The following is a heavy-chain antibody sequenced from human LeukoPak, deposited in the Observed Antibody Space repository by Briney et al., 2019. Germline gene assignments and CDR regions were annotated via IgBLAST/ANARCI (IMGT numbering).Heavy chain of an antibody. J-gene: IGHJ3*02. CDR3: AKRGYSYGYGGDAFDI. Sequence: GGSLRLSCAAAGITFSSYAMSWVRQAPGKGLEWVSAISGSGGSTYYADSVKGRFTISRDNSKNTLYLQMNSLRAEDTAVYYCAKRGYSYGYGGDAFDIWGQGTMVTVSS. CDR1: GITFSSYA. V-gene: IGHV3-23*01. D-gene: IGHD5-18*01. CDR2: ISGSGGST.